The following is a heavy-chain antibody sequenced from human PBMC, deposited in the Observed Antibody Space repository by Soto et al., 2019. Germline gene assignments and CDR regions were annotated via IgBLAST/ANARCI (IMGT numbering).Heavy chain of an antibody. Sequence: QVQLVQSGAELKKPGASVRVSCKSSGNTFHNYAIHWVRQAHRQRPEWMGWINGGNGNTYYSEHFQGRVTFTRDTSASTVYMELRSLISEDSAIYYCARDDSGYSGSHYIDYFNYWGQGALVTVSS. J-gene: IGHJ4*02. CDR3: ARDDSGYSGSHYIDYFNY. CDR1: GNTFHNYA. CDR2: INGGNGNT. D-gene: IGHD1-26*01. V-gene: IGHV1-3*01.